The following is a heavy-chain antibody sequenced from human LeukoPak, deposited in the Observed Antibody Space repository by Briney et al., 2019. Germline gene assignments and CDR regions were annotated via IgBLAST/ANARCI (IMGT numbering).Heavy chain of an antibody. J-gene: IGHJ3*02. Sequence: PGGSLRLSCAASGFTFDDYGMSWVRQAPGKGLEWVSGINWNGGSTGYADSVKGRFTISRDNAKNSLYLQMNSLRAEDTALYYCARDRGLTGTNDAFDIWGQGTMVTVSS. CDR2: INWNGGST. V-gene: IGHV3-20*04. CDR3: ARDRGLTGTNDAFDI. D-gene: IGHD1-20*01. CDR1: GFTFDDYG.